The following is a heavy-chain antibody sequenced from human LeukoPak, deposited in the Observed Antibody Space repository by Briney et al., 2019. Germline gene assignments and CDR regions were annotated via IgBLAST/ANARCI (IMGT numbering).Heavy chain of an antibody. Sequence: PSETLSLTCTVSGGSISSSSYYWGWIRQPPGKGLEWIGSIYYSGSTYYNPSLKSRVTISVDTSKNQFSLKLSSVTAADTAVYYCATHFRHFDYWGQGTLVTVSS. CDR2: IYYSGST. CDR1: GGSISSSSYY. CDR3: ATHFRHFDY. V-gene: IGHV4-39*01. J-gene: IGHJ4*02.